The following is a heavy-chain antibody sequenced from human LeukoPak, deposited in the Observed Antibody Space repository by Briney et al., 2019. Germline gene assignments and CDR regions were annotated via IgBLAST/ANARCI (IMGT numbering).Heavy chain of an antibody. CDR3: ARASGGWVPFDY. V-gene: IGHV4-59*12. J-gene: IGHJ4*02. CDR1: GGSISSYY. CDR2: IYYSGST. Sequence: SETLSLTCTVSGGSISSYYWSWIRQPPGKGLEWIGSIYYSGSTYYNPPLKSRVTISVDTSKNQFSLKLSSVTAADTAVYYCARASGGWVPFDYWGQGTLVTVSS. D-gene: IGHD2-2*01.